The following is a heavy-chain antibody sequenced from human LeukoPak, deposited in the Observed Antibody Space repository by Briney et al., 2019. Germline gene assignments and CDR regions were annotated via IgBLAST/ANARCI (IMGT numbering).Heavy chain of an antibody. Sequence: PSETLSLTCTVSDGSISSYYWSWIRQPAGKGLEWIGRIYTSGSTNYNPSLKSRVTMSVDTSKNQFSLKLSSVTAADTAVYYCARDGFSSGGDYYFDYWGQGTLVTVSS. V-gene: IGHV4-4*07. J-gene: IGHJ4*02. D-gene: IGHD2-21*02. CDR3: ARDGFSSGGDYYFDY. CDR1: DGSISSYY. CDR2: IYTSGST.